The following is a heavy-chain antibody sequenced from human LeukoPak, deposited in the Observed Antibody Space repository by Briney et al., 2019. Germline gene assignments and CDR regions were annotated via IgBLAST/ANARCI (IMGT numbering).Heavy chain of an antibody. Sequence: PSETLSLTCTVSGDSISSSSYYWGWIRQPPGKGLEWIGSIFHSGSTNYNPSLKSRVTISVDTSKNQFSLKLSSVTAADTAVYYCARRPRGIAFPFDYWGQGTLVTVSS. V-gene: IGHV4-39*07. D-gene: IGHD2-21*01. CDR3: ARRPRGIAFPFDY. CDR2: IFHSGST. J-gene: IGHJ4*02. CDR1: GDSISSSSYY.